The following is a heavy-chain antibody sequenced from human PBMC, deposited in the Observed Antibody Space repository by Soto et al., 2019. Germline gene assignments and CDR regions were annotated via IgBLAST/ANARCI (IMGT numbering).Heavy chain of an antibody. CDR3: ARGLATIVSCYFDC. J-gene: IGHJ4*02. V-gene: IGHV4-59*01. CDR2: IFYSGST. CDR1: GGSISSYY. Sequence: QVQLQESGPGLVKPSETLSLTCTVSGGSISSYYWSWIRQPPGKGLEWIGYIFYSGSTNYSPSLNSRLTTSDETSKNQLSLRLSSVSPADTAVYYCARGLATIVSCYFDCCGQGTLVTVSS. D-gene: IGHD5-12*01.